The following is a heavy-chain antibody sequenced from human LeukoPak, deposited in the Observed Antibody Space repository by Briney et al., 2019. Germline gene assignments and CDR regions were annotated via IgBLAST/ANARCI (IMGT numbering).Heavy chain of an antibody. CDR1: GFTVSSNY. V-gene: IGHV3-66*02. D-gene: IGHD6-19*01. J-gene: IGHJ4*02. Sequence: GGSLRLSCAASGFTVSSNYISWVRQAPGKGLEWVSVIYSGGSTYYADSVKGRFTISRDNSKNTLYLQMNSLRAEDTAVYYCARVASGIAVAGHWGQGTLVTVSS. CDR2: IYSGGST. CDR3: ARVASGIAVAGH.